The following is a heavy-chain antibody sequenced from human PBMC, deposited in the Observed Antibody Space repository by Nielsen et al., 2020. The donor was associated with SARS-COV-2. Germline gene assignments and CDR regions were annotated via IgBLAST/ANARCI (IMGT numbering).Heavy chain of an antibody. Sequence: SVKVSCKASGGTFSSYAISWVRQAPGQGLEWMGGIIPIFGTANYAQKFQGRVTITADESTSTAYMELGSLRSEDTAVYYCARERGGYSSYAYWGQGTLVTVSS. CDR1: GGTFSSYA. D-gene: IGHD5-18*01. J-gene: IGHJ4*02. CDR2: IIPIFGTA. CDR3: ARERGGYSSYAY. V-gene: IGHV1-69*13.